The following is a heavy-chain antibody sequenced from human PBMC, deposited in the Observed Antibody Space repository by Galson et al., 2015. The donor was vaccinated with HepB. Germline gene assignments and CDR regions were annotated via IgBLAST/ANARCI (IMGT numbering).Heavy chain of an antibody. CDR3: ARDGNPPETLDAFDI. CDR2: IYYSGST. V-gene: IGHV4-59*12. CDR1: GGSISSYY. Sequence: SETLSLTCTVSGGSISSYYWSWIRQPPGKGLEWIGCIYYSGSTYYNPSLKSRVTISVDTSKNQFSLKLSSVTAADTAVYYCARDGNPPETLDAFDIWGQGTMVAASS. J-gene: IGHJ3*02.